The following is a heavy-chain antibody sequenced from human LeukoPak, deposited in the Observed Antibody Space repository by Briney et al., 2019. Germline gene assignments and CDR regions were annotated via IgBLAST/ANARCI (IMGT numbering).Heavy chain of an antibody. CDR2: LYHSGST. D-gene: IGHD5-12*01. J-gene: IGHJ6*03. Sequence: PSETLSLTCAVSGYSISSGYYWGWIRQPPGKGLEWIGSLYHSGSTYYNPSLKSRVTISLDTSKNQFSLKLSSVTAADTAVYYCARADSGYDFYYYYYYMDVWGKGTTVTVSS. V-gene: IGHV4-38-2*01. CDR3: ARADSGYDFYYYYYYMDV. CDR1: GYSISSGYY.